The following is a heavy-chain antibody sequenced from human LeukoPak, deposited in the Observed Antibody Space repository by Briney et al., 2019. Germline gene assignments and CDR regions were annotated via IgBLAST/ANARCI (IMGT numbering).Heavy chain of an antibody. CDR3: ARGRPPGY. V-gene: IGHV4-34*01. CDR2: INHSGST. CDR1: GFTVNSTY. Sequence: PGGSLRLSCAASGFTVNSTYMSWVRQPPGKGLEWIGEINHSGSTNYNPSLKSRVTISVDTSKNQFSLKLSSVTAADTAVYYCARGRPPGYWGQGTLVTVSS. J-gene: IGHJ4*02.